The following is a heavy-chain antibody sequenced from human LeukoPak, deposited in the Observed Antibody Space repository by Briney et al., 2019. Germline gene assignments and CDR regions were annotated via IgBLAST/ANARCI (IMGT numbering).Heavy chain of an antibody. Sequence: SETLSLTCAVYGGSFSGYYWSWIRQPPGKGLEWIGEINHSGSTNYNPSLKSRVTISVDTSKNQFSLKLSSVTAADTAVYYCARGVKECSSTSCYRSDAYYYYGMDVWGQGTTVTVSS. D-gene: IGHD2-2*01. CDR3: ARGVKECSSTSCYRSDAYYYYGMDV. CDR2: INHSGST. V-gene: IGHV4-34*01. J-gene: IGHJ6*02. CDR1: GGSFSGYY.